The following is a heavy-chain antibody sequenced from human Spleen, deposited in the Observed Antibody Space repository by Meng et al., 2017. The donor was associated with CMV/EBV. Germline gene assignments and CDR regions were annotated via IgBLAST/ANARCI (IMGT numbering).Heavy chain of an antibody. D-gene: IGHD6-6*01. CDR3: ARAYSSSSKFVDY. Sequence: ASVKVSCKASGYTFTKYFMHWVRQAPGQGLEWMGWINPDTGATYYAQKFQGRVTLTRDTSITTAYMELSRLRSDDTAVYYCARAYSSSSKFVDYWGQGTLVTVSS. J-gene: IGHJ4*02. CDR1: GYTFTKYF. CDR2: INPDTGAT. V-gene: IGHV1-2*02.